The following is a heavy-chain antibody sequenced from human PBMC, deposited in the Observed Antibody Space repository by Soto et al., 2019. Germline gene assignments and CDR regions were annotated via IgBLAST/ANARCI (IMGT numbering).Heavy chain of an antibody. CDR1: GFTFTSSA. J-gene: IGHJ6*02. D-gene: IGHD5-18*01. V-gene: IGHV1-58*01. CDR3: AAYGYSYGWDEYYDYGMDV. CDR2: IVVGSGNT. Sequence: SVKVSCKASGFTFTSSAVQWVRQARGQRLEWIGCIVVGSGNTNYAQKFQERVTITRDMSTGTAYMELSSLRSEDMSVYYCAAYGYSYGWDEYYDYGMDVWGQVTTVTVSS.